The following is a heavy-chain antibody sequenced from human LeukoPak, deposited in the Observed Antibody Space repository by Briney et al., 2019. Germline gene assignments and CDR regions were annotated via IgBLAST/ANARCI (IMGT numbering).Heavy chain of an antibody. CDR2: INPSGGST. CDR3: ARERGGLVGATYVFDY. CDR1: GYTFTSYY. Sequence: ASVKVSCKASGYTFTSYYMHWVRQAPGQGLEWMGIINPSGGSTSYAQKFQGRVTVTRDTSTSTVYMELSGLRSEDTAVYYCARERGGLVGATYVFDYWGQGTLVTVSS. J-gene: IGHJ4*02. V-gene: IGHV1-46*01. D-gene: IGHD1-26*01.